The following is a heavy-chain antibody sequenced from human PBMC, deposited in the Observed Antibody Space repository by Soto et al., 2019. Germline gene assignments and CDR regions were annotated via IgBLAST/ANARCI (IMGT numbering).Heavy chain of an antibody. CDR1: GGSISSDY. J-gene: IGHJ5*02. CDR2: IYYSGST. CDR3: ARSRWFDP. Sequence: PSETLSLTCTVPGGSISSDYWSWIRQPPGKGLEWIGYIYYSGSTNYNPSLKSRVTISVDTSKNQFSLKLGSVTAADTAVYYCARSRWFDPWGQGTLVTVSS. V-gene: IGHV4-59*01.